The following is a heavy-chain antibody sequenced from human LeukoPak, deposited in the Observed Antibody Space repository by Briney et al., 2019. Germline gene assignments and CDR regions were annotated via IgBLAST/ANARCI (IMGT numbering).Heavy chain of an antibody. CDR1: GDSISSGGNY. D-gene: IGHD6-19*01. Sequence: PSQTLSLTCTVSGDSISSGGNYWSWLRQHPGKGLEWIGYIYYSGSTYYNPSLKSRLTISVDMSKNQFSLKLSSVTAADTAVYYCASSSIAVAGSDYWGQGTLVTVSS. CDR3: ASSSIAVAGSDY. V-gene: IGHV4-31*03. CDR2: IYYSGST. J-gene: IGHJ4*02.